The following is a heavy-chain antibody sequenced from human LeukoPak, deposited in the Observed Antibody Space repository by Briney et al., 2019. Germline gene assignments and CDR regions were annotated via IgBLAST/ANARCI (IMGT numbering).Heavy chain of an antibody. CDR1: GGTFSSYA. J-gene: IGHJ5*02. CDR3: ARDAGFAAADNWFDP. D-gene: IGHD6-13*01. V-gene: IGHV1-69*04. Sequence: SVKVSCKASGGTFSSYAISWVRQAPGQGLEWMGRIIPILGIANYAQKFQGRVTITADKSTSTAYMELSSLRSEDTAVYYCARDAGFAAADNWFDPWGQGTLVTVSS. CDR2: IIPILGIA.